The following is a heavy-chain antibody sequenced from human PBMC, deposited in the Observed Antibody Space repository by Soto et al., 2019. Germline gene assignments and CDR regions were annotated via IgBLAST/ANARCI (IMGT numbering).Heavy chain of an antibody. J-gene: IGHJ5*02. V-gene: IGHV1-69*06. Sequence: QVHLVQSGAEVKEPGSSVKVSCKASGGTFNNHVFNWVRQAPGQGLEWMGGIIPVIGTPNHAQKFQGRVTISADKSTRTVYLDLRSLRSDDTAVYYCARMATSGTLNWFDPWGQGTLVTVSS. CDR3: ARMATSGTLNWFDP. CDR1: GGTFNNHV. CDR2: IIPVIGTP.